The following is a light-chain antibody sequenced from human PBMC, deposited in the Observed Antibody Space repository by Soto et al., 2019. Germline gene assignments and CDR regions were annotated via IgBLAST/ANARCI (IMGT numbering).Light chain of an antibody. J-gene: IGLJ1*01. CDR3: CSYAGTFYV. CDR2: DVS. CDR1: SSDFGGYNY. Sequence: QSVLTQPRSVSVSPGQSVTISCTGTSSDFGGYNYVSWYQHHPGKAPKLMIYDVSERPSGVPDRFSGSKSGSTASLTISGLQAEDEADYYCCSYAGTFYVFGTGTKVTV. V-gene: IGLV2-11*01.